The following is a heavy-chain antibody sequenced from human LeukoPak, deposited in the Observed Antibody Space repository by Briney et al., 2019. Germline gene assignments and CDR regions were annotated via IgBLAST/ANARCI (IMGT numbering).Heavy chain of an antibody. J-gene: IGHJ4*02. Sequence: GGSLRLSCAASGFTVSSNYMSWVRQAPGKGLEWVSVIYSGGSTYYADSVKGRFTISRHNSKNTLYLQMNSLRAEDTAVYYCATSGPDIVATRGYDYWGQGTLVTVSS. CDR3: ATSGPDIVATRGYDY. CDR2: IYSGGST. D-gene: IGHD5-12*01. V-gene: IGHV3-53*04. CDR1: GFTVSSNY.